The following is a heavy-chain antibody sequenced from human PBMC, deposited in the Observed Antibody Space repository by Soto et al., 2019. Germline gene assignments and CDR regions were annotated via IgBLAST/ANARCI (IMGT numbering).Heavy chain of an antibody. CDR3: AKDYDFWSGYKYNWFDP. D-gene: IGHD3-3*01. J-gene: IGHJ5*02. CDR2: ISYDGSNK. Sequence: QVQLVESGGGVVQPGRSLRLSCAASGFTLSSYGMHWVRQAPGKGLEWVAVISYDGSNKYYADSVKGRFTISRDNSKNTLYLQMNSLRAEDTAVYYCAKDYDFWSGYKYNWFDPWGQGTLVTVSS. CDR1: GFTLSSYG. V-gene: IGHV3-30*18.